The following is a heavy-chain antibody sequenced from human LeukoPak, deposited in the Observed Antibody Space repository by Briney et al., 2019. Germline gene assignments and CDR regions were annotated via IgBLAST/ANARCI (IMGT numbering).Heavy chain of an antibody. CDR2: ISSSSTTI. J-gene: IGHJ5*02. V-gene: IGHV3-48*01. CDR3: ARAGYCTSISCYTGYFDP. Sequence: PTGGSLRLSCAASGFTFSGYSMNWVRQAPGKGLEWVSYISSSSTTIYYADSVKGRFTISRDNAKNSLYLQMNSLRAEDTAVYYCARAGYCTSISCYTGYFDPWGQGTLVTVSS. D-gene: IGHD2-2*02. CDR1: GFTFSGYS.